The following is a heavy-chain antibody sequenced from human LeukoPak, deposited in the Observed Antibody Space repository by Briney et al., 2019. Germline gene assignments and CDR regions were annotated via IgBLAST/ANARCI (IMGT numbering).Heavy chain of an antibody. CDR3: ARDGGSGWY. D-gene: IGHD6-19*01. CDR1: GFTFSSYA. CDR2: ISYDGSNK. V-gene: IGHV3-30*04. J-gene: IGHJ4*02. Sequence: GGSLRLSCAASGFTFSSYAMHWVRQAPGKGLEWVAVISYDGSNKYYADSVKGRFTISRDNSKNTLYLQMNSLRAEDTAVYYCARDGGSGWYWGQGTLVTVSS.